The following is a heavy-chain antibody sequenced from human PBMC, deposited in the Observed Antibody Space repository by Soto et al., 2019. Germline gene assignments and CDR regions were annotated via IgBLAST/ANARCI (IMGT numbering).Heavy chain of an antibody. V-gene: IGHV3-30*03. Sequence: GGSLRLSCAASGFTFSSYGMHWVRQAPGKGLEWVAVISYDGSNKYYADSVKGRFTVSRDNANNLVFLQMNGLRPEDTAMYYCQSDLRGQYGTWGQGTMVTVSS. CDR3: QSDLRGQYGT. CDR1: GFTFSSYG. CDR2: ISYDGSNK. J-gene: IGHJ3*01. D-gene: IGHD4-17*01.